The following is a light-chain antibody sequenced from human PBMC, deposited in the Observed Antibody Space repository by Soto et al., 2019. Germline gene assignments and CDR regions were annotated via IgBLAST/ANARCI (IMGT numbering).Light chain of an antibody. CDR1: QSVSSN. J-gene: IGKJ3*01. CDR2: GAS. CDR3: QQYNSWPPGFT. V-gene: IGKV3-15*01. Sequence: EIVMTQSPATLSVSPGERATLSCRASQSVSSNLAWYQQKPGQAPRLLIYGASTRATGIPARFSGSGSGTEFTPNISSLRSEDFAVYYCQQYNSWPPGFTFGPGTKVDIK.